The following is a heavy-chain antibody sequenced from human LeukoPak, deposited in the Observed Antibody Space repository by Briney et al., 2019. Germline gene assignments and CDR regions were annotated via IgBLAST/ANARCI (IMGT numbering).Heavy chain of an antibody. CDR2: IYYSGST. Sequence: SETLSLTCTVSGGSISSYYWSWIRQPPGKGLEWIGYIYYSGSTNYNPSLKSRVTISVDTSKNQFSLKLSSVTAADTAVYYCARDVGIAAAAPDYWGQGTLVTVSS. CDR3: ARDVGIAAAAPDY. V-gene: IGHV4-59*01. J-gene: IGHJ4*02. CDR1: GGSISSYY. D-gene: IGHD6-13*01.